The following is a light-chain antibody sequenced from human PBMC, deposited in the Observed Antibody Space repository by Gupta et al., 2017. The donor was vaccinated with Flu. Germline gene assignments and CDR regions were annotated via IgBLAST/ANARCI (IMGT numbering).Light chain of an antibody. V-gene: IGKV3-15*01. CDR3: QQYNHWLDIT. J-gene: IGKJ4*01. CDR2: GAS. Sequence: TQPPAPLSVSPGERATLSCRASQSVSSNLAWYQKKPGQAPRLLIYGASTRATGIPARFSGSGSGTEXTLIISXRQSDDFAVYYYQQYNHWLDITFGXGTKVEI. CDR1: QSVSSN.